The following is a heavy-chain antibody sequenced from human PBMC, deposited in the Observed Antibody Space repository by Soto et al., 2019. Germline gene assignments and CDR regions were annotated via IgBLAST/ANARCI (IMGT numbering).Heavy chain of an antibody. CDR3: ATDVLSFGWAGDV. V-gene: IGHV1-24*01. D-gene: IGHD3-16*01. Sequence: ASVKVSCKVSGYTLTELSMHWVRQAPGKGLEWMGGFDPEDGEAIYAQKFQGRVTMTEDASADTAYMELSSLRSEDTAVYYCATDVLSFGWAGDVWGQGTTVTVSS. CDR2: FDPEDGEA. J-gene: IGHJ6*02. CDR1: GYTLTELS.